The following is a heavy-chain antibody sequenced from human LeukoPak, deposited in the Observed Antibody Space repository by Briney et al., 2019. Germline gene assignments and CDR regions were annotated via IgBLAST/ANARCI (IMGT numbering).Heavy chain of an antibody. CDR1: GYTFTNNG. D-gene: IGHD2/OR15-2a*01. Sequence: ASVKVSCKASGYTFTNNGVTWVRQAPGQGLEWMGWISPYNGHTNYAQKLQGRVTLTTDTSTSTAYMELRSLRSDDTAVYYCARHLLSSPYFDYWGQGTLVTVSS. J-gene: IGHJ4*02. V-gene: IGHV1-18*01. CDR3: ARHLLSSPYFDY. CDR2: ISPYNGHT.